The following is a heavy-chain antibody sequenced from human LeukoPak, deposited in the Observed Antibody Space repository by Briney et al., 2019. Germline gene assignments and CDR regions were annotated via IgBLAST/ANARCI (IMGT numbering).Heavy chain of an antibody. V-gene: IGHV4-59*12. D-gene: IGHD1-1*01. Sequence: SETLSLTCIVSGGSISSDYWSWIRQPPGKGLEWIGYIYYSGTTNYNPSLKSRVTISVDTSNDQFSLKLSSVTAADTAVYYCARDPGVTTGTYYFDSWGQGSLVTVSS. CDR2: IYYSGTT. CDR1: GGSISSDY. J-gene: IGHJ4*02. CDR3: ARDPGVTTGTYYFDS.